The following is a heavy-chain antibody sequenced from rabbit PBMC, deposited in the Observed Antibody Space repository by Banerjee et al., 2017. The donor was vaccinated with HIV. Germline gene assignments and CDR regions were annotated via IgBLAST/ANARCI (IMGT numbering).Heavy chain of an antibody. CDR3: AREAYAGYVGYGYAMFDL. CDR2: IYVGSSGTT. D-gene: IGHD6-1*01. V-gene: IGHV1S40*01. CDR1: GFDFSSKFW. J-gene: IGHJ4*01. Sequence: QSLEESGGDLVKPGASLTLTCTASGFDFSSKFWMCWVRQAPGKGLEWIACIYVGSSGTTYYANWVNGRFTISRSASLNTVTLQMTSLTAADTATYFCAREAYAGYVGYGYAMFDLWGQGTLVTVS.